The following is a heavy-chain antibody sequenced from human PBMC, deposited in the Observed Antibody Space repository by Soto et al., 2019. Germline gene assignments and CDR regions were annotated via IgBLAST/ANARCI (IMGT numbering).Heavy chain of an antibody. CDR1: GYTFTSYG. V-gene: IGHV1-18*01. CDR2: ISGYNGNT. Sequence: QVQLVQSGVEVKKPGASVKVSCKASGYTFTSYGISWVRQAPGQGLEWMGWISGYNGNTNYVQKLQGRVTMTTGTSTSTAYMELRSLRSDDTAVYYCARGSRYCSSTSCYNLDYWGQGTLVTVSS. CDR3: ARGSRYCSSTSCYNLDY. J-gene: IGHJ4*02. D-gene: IGHD2-2*01.